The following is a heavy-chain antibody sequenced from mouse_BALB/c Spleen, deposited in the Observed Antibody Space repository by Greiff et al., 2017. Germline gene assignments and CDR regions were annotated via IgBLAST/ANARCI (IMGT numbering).Heavy chain of an antibody. CDR3: ARVHSYDGWFAY. D-gene: IGHD2-12*01. CDR2: INPSTGYT. J-gene: IGHJ3*01. Sequence: VKLVESGAELAKPGASGKMSCKASGYTFTSYWMHWVKQRPGQGLEWIGYINPSTGYTEYNQKFKDKATLTAAKSSSTAYMQLSSLTSEDSAVYYCARVHSYDGWFAYWGQGTLVTVSA. CDR1: GYTFTSYW. V-gene: IGHV1-7*01.